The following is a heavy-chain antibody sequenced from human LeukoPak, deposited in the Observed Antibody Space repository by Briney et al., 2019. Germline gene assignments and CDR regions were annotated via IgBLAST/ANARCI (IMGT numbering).Heavy chain of an antibody. CDR3: ARVGDHFHWYLDL. D-gene: IGHD3-3*02. CDR1: GLTVSTNY. Sequence: PGGSLRLSCAASGLTVSTNYMTWVRQAPGKGLEGVSILYSGSSTYYADSVEGRFTISRDSSKNTLFLQMNDLRAVDTDVYYCARVGDHFHWYLDLWGRGTLVTVSS. CDR2: LYSGSST. V-gene: IGHV3-53*01. J-gene: IGHJ2*01.